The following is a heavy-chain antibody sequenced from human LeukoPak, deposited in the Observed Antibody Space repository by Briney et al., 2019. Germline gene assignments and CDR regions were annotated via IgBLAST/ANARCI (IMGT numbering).Heavy chain of an antibody. CDR1: GYTLTELS. D-gene: IGHD2-15*01. CDR2: FYAEDGET. J-gene: IGHJ5*02. V-gene: IGHV1-24*01. CDR3: ALGGGLRAWFDP. Sequence: GSVRVSCKVSGYTLTELSMHWVRQAPGKGGERRGGFYAEDGETNYAQKLQGGVTITEERDTETDYMGESSLRSDDTAVYYCALGGGLRAWFDPWGQGTLVTVSP.